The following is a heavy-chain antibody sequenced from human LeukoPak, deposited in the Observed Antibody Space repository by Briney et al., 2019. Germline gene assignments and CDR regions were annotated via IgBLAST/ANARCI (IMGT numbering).Heavy chain of an antibody. V-gene: IGHV3-30*18. J-gene: IGHJ6*02. CDR1: GFTFSSSG. CDR2: ISYDGGKT. D-gene: IGHD4-17*01. Sequence: GRSLRLSCAAPGFTFSSSGMHWVRQAPGKGLEWVAVISYDGGKTYYGDSVKGRFTISRDNSKNTLFLHMNSLRVDDTAVYYCAKVPPTSVTREGMDVWGQGTMVRVSS. CDR3: AKVPPTSVTREGMDV.